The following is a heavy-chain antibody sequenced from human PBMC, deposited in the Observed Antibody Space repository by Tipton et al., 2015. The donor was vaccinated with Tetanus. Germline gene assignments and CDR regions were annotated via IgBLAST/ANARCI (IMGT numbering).Heavy chain of an antibody. CDR3: ARTLGRYYYDSSGYFEDFNWFDP. V-gene: IGHV4-34*01. J-gene: IGHJ5*02. Sequence: LRLSCAVNGGSFNDYRYSWLRQPPGKGPEWLAEINHRGTTNYNPSLKSRVIISVDTSNNQFSLKLSSGTAADTAVYYCARTLGRYYYDSSGYFEDFNWFDPWGQGTLVTVSS. D-gene: IGHD3-22*01. CDR1: GGSFNDYR. CDR2: INHRGTT.